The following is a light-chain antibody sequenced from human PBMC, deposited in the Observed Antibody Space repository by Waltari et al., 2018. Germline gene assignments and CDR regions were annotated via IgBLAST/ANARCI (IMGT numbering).Light chain of an antibody. J-gene: IGKJ3*01. CDR2: AAS. V-gene: IGKV1-12*01. CDR1: QDISNW. Sequence: DIQLTQSPSSVSASVGNRVPLTCRASQDISNWLAWYQQKPGKAPKLLIYAASSLQTGVPERFSGGGSGTEFTLTISSLRPEDFGTYYCQQARSFPITFGPGTKVDMK. CDR3: QQARSFPIT.